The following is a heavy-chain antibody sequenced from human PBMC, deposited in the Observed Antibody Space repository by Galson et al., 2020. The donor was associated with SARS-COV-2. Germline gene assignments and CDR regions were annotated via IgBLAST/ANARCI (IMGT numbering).Heavy chain of an antibody. CDR3: AIGFYYGSGSYYYGLDG. D-gene: IGHD3-10*01. J-gene: IGHJ6*02. CDR1: GYTLTALS. V-gene: IGHV1-24*01. CDR2: FDPKDGET. Sequence: ASVKVSCKASGYTLTALSMHWVRQAPGKGLEWMGGFDPKDGETVYAQKFQGRVTMTEDTSTGTAYMELSSLRSDDTAVYYCAIGFYYGSGSYYYGLDGWGQGTTVTVSS.